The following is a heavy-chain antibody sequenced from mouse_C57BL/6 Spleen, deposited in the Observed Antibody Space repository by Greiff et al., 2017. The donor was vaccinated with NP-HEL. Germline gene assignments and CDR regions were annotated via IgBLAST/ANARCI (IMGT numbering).Heavy chain of an antibody. CDR3: AKNSNYGGYYAMDY. CDR2: IWRGGST. CDR1: GFSLTSYG. D-gene: IGHD2-5*01. V-gene: IGHV2-5*01. J-gene: IGHJ4*01. Sequence: QVQLQQPGPGLVQPSQSLSITCTVSGFSLTSYGVHWVRQSPGKGLEWLGVIWRGGSTDYNAAFMSRLSITKDNSKSQVFFKMNSLQADDTAIYYCAKNSNYGGYYAMDYWGQGTSVTVSS.